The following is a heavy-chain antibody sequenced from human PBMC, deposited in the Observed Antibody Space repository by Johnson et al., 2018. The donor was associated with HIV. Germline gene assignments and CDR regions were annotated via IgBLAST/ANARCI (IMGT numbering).Heavy chain of an antibody. CDR2: ISRDGNT. J-gene: IGHJ3*02. V-gene: IGHV3-66*02. Sequence: VQLVESGGGLVQPGGSLRLSCEASGFTVSSNYMGWVRQAPGKGLEWVSVISRDGNTNYADSVKGRFTISRDNSKNTLYLQMTSLRADDTAVYYCARLYDSSGYGAFDIWGQGTMVTVSS. D-gene: IGHD3-22*01. CDR3: ARLYDSSGYGAFDI. CDR1: GFTVSSNY.